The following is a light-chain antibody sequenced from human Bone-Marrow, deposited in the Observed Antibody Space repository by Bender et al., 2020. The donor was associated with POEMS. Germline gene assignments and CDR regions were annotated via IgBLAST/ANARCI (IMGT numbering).Light chain of an antibody. CDR3: FSYTTRSTWV. CDR1: SSDVGGYDY. CDR2: DVT. V-gene: IGLV2-14*03. Sequence: QSALTQPASVSGSPGQSITISCTGTSSDVGGYDYVSWYQQHPGKAPKLMIYDVTTRPSGVSIRFSGSKSGNTASLTISGLRTEDEADYYCFSYTTRSTWVFGGGTKLTVL. J-gene: IGLJ3*02.